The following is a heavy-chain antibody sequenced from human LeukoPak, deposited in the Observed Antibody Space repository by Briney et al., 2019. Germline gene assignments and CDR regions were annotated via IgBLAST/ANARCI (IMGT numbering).Heavy chain of an antibody. Sequence: SETLSLTCAVYGGSFSGYYWSWIRQPPGKGLEWIGEINHSGSTNYNPSLKSRVTISVDTPKNQFSLKLSSVTAADTAVYYCALYDDSSAFDIWGQGTMVTVSS. CDR1: GGSFSGYY. J-gene: IGHJ3*02. CDR3: ALYDDSSAFDI. D-gene: IGHD3-22*01. CDR2: INHSGST. V-gene: IGHV4-34*01.